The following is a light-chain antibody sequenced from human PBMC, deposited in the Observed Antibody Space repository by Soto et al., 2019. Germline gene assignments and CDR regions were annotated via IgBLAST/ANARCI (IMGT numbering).Light chain of an antibody. CDR1: QSISTY. CDR3: QQYNSYSPWT. CDR2: KAS. Sequence: DIQMTQSPTSLSASVGDRVTITCRASQSISTYLNWNQQKPGKAPKLLIYKASSLESGVPSRFSGSGSGTEFTLTISSLQPDDFATYYCQQYNSYSPWTFGQGTKVEIK. V-gene: IGKV1-5*03. J-gene: IGKJ1*01.